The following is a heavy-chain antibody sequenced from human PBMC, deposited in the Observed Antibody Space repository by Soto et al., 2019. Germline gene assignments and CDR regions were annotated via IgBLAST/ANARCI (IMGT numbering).Heavy chain of an antibody. CDR1: GFTFNTYG. CDR2: ISYDESNK. J-gene: IGHJ6*03. D-gene: IGHD2-2*01. V-gene: IGHV3-30*18. CDR3: AKDRRDCSTTSCSYYYYYYMDV. Sequence: GGFLRLSCAASGFTFNTYGMHWVRQAPGKGLEWVAVISYDESNKYYGDSVKGRFTISRDNSKNTLYLQMNSLRAEDTAVYYCAKDRRDCSTTSCSYYYYYYMDVWGKGTTVTVSS.